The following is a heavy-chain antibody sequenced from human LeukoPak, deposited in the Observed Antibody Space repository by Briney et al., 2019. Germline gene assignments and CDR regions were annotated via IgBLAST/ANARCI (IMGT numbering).Heavy chain of an antibody. Sequence: PGGSLRLSCAASGFTFSSYSMNWVRQAPGKGLEWVSVIYSGGSTYYADSVKGRFTISRHNSKNTLYLQMNSLRAEDTAVYYCAKDKNSYGWYYFDYWGQGTLVTVSS. V-gene: IGHV3-53*01. CDR2: IYSGGST. CDR1: GFTFSSYS. J-gene: IGHJ4*02. CDR3: AKDKNSYGWYYFDY. D-gene: IGHD5-18*01.